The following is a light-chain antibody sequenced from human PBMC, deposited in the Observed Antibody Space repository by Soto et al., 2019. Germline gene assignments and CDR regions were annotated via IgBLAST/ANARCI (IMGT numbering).Light chain of an antibody. Sequence: SYVLTQPPSVSVAPGQTASISCGGDNIGGKGVHWYRQRPGQAPVLVVYDDTDRPSGIPDRFSGSNSGRTATLTINRVEAGDEADYYCQVWDDSSHHVVFGGGTKLTVL. V-gene: IGLV3-21*02. CDR1: NIGGKG. J-gene: IGLJ2*01. CDR2: DDT. CDR3: QVWDDSSHHVV.